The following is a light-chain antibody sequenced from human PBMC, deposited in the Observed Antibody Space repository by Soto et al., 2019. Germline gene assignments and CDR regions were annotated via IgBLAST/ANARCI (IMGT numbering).Light chain of an antibody. V-gene: IGLV1-44*01. Sequence: QSVLTQPPSASGTPGQRVTISCSGSSSNIGSNTVNWYQQLPGTAPKLLIYSNNQRPSWVPDRFSGAKSGTSASLAISARQSEDDADYYCAAWDDSLNGWVFGGGTKLTVL. CDR1: SSNIGSNT. CDR3: AAWDDSLNGWV. CDR2: SNN. J-gene: IGLJ3*02.